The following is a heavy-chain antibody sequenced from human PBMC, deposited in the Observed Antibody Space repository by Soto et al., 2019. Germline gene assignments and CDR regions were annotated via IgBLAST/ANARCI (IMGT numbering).Heavy chain of an antibody. D-gene: IGHD3-10*01. V-gene: IGHV1-69*13. J-gene: IGHJ6*02. CDR2: IIPIFGTA. CDR1: GGTFSSYA. Sequence: ASVKVSCKASGGTFSSYAISWVRQAPGQGLEWMGGIIPIFGTANYAQKFQGRVTITADESTSTAYMELSSLRSEDTAVYYCASGMAYYYGSGISYGMDVWGQGTTVTVSS. CDR3: ASGMAYYYGSGISYGMDV.